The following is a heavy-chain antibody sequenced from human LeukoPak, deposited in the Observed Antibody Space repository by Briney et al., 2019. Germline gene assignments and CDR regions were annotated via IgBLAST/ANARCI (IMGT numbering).Heavy chain of an antibody. CDR3: AKDRVSVYYYDSSGYYYFDY. J-gene: IGHJ4*02. D-gene: IGHD3-22*01. Sequence: PGGSLRLSCAASGFTFSSYAMSWVRQAPGKGLEWVSAISGSGGSTYYADSVKGRFTISRDNSKNTLYLQMNSLRAEDTAVYYCAKDRVSVYYYDSSGYYYFDYWCQGTLVTDSS. V-gene: IGHV3-23*01. CDR1: GFTFSSYA. CDR2: ISGSGGST.